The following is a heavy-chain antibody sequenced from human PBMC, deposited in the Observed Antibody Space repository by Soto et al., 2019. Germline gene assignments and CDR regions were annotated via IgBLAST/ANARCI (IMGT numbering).Heavy chain of an antibody. CDR1: GGTYSSYG. CDR3: ARSVGVTTLSYLDY. Sequence: SVKVSCKAAGGTYSSYGISWVRQAPGQGLEWMGGIIPVFGTATHTQNFQGRLTITADESTSTAYMELSSLRSEDTAVYFCARSVGVTTLSYLDYWGQGTLVTVSS. J-gene: IGHJ4*02. D-gene: IGHD1-26*01. CDR2: IIPVFGTA. V-gene: IGHV1-69*13.